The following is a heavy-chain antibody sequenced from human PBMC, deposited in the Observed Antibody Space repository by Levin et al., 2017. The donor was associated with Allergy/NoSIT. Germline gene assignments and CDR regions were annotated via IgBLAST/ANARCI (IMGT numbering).Heavy chain of an antibody. D-gene: IGHD3-10*01. CDR1: GYSFTSFW. CDR3: ARVEGYGSGRYNFQH. CDR2: IDPTDSYT. V-gene: IGHV5-10-1*01. J-gene: IGHJ1*01. Sequence: GGSLRLSCQGSGYSFTSFWLIWVRQMPGKGLEWMGKIDPTDSYTNYSPSLEGHVTISTDNSLSTAYLQWSSLKAADTAMYYCARVEGYGSGRYNFQHWGQGTLVNVSA.